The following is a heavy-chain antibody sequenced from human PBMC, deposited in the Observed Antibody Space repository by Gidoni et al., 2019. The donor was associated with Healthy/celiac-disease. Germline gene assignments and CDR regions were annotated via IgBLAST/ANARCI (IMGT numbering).Heavy chain of an antibody. J-gene: IGHJ6*02. CDR2: IIPIFGTA. V-gene: IGHV1-69*01. CDR1: GGTCSSYA. D-gene: IGHD5-18*01. Sequence: GAEVKRAGSSVKVSCKASGGTCSSYAVSWVRQAPGQGLEWRGGIIPIFGTANYAQKFQGRVTINADESTRTASMELSSLRSEGTAVYYCAGATSRALEDTAMVHYYYSGMVVWGQGTTVTVSS. CDR3: AGATSRALEDTAMVHYYYSGMVV.